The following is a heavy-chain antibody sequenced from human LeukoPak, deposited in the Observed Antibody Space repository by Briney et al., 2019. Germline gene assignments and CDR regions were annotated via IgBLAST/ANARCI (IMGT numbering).Heavy chain of an antibody. CDR3: ARALFDGDYVGDY. J-gene: IGHJ4*02. CDR2: ISSSGSTI. Sequence: QPGGSLRLSCAASGFTFSSYEMNWVRQAPGKGLEWVSYISSSGSTIYYADSVKGRFTISRDNAKNSLYLQMNSLRAEDTAVYYCARALFDGDYVGDYWGQGTLVTVSS. CDR1: GFTFSSYE. V-gene: IGHV3-48*03. D-gene: IGHD4-17*01.